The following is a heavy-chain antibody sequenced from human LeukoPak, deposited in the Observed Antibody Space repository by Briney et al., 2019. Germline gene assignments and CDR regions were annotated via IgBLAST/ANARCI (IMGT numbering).Heavy chain of an antibody. J-gene: IGHJ6*03. CDR1: GFTFRNYG. V-gene: IGHV3-30*02. CDR3: AKVGTTSYYYMDV. Sequence: QAGGSLRLSCAASGFTFRNYGMHWVRQAPGKGLEWVTFIRFDGTTKYHADSVKGRFTISRDNSKNTLYLQMNSLRVEDTAVYFCAKVGTTSYYYMDVWGKGTTVTVSS. CDR2: IRFDGTTK. D-gene: IGHD4-11*01.